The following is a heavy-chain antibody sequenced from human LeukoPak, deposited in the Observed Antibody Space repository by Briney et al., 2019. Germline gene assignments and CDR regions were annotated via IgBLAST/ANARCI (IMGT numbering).Heavy chain of an antibody. Sequence: GGSLRLSCAASGFTFSSYGMSWVRQAPGKGLEWVSAISGSGGSTYYADSVKGRFTISRDNSKNTLYLQMNSLRPEDTAVYYCAKGNYASEKYYYYMHVWGKGTTVTISS. D-gene: IGHD3-10*01. V-gene: IGHV3-23*01. CDR3: AKGNYASEKYYYYMHV. J-gene: IGHJ6*03. CDR2: ISGSGGST. CDR1: GFTFSSYG.